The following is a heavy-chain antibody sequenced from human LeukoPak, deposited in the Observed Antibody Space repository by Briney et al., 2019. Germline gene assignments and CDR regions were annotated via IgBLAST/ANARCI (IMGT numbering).Heavy chain of an antibody. D-gene: IGHD1-26*01. CDR1: GGTFSSYA. V-gene: IGHV1-69*05. CDR2: IIPIFGTA. Sequence: SVKVSCKASGGTFSSYAIGWVRQAPGQGLEWMGGIIPIFGTANYAQKFQGRVTITTDESTSTAYMELSSLRSEDTAVYYCATLSGSYDLPDYWGQGTLVTVSS. CDR3: ATLSGSYDLPDY. J-gene: IGHJ4*02.